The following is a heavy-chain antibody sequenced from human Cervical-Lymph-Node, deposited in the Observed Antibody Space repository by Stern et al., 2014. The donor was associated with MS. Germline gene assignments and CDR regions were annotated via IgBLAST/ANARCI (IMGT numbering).Heavy chain of an antibody. CDR3: ARDRDSDGYNSYFDS. D-gene: IGHD5-24*01. V-gene: IGHV4-59*01. Sequence: QVQLQQWGPGLVKPSETLSLTCSVSGDFINSYYWTWIRQPPGKGLEWIGYIYHSGSTNYNPSLKSRVTMSVDTSKNQFSLKLNSVTAADTAVYYCARDRDSDGYNSYFDSWGQGTLVTVSS. CDR2: IYHSGST. J-gene: IGHJ4*02. CDR1: GDFINSYY.